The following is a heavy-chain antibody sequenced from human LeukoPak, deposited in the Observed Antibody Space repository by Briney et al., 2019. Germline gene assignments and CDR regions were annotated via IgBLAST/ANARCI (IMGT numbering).Heavy chain of an antibody. CDR2: ISTSGGST. V-gene: IGHV3-23*01. CDR1: GFTFRGYA. D-gene: IGHD5-18*01. Sequence: GSLRLSCAASGFTFRGYAMSWVRQAPGKGLEWVSAISTSGGSTYYADSVKGRFTISRDNSENTLYLQMNSLRAEDTAVYYCAKEALQSLRYSYISNFDYWGQGTLVTVSS. CDR3: AKEALQSLRYSYISNFDY. J-gene: IGHJ4*02.